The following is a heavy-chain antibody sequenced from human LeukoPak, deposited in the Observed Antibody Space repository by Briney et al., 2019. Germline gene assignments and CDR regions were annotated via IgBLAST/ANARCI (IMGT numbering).Heavy chain of an antibody. D-gene: IGHD5/OR15-5a*01. Sequence: GASVKVSCKASGGTFSSYAISWVRQAPGQGLEWMGGIIPIFGTANYAQKFQGRVTITADESTSTAYMELSSLRSEDTAVYYCASAPWSTHYFDYWGQGTLVTVSS. J-gene: IGHJ4*02. CDR1: GGTFSSYA. CDR3: ASAPWSTHYFDY. CDR2: IIPIFGTA. V-gene: IGHV1-69*13.